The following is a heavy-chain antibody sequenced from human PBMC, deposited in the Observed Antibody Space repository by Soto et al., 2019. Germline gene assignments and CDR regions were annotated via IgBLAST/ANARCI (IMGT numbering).Heavy chain of an antibody. D-gene: IGHD5-18*01. Sequence: ASVKVSCKASGYTFTNYGISWVRQAPGQGLEWMGWISAYNGNTKYAQKLQGRVTMTTDTSTSTAYMELRSLRSEDTAVYYCARGGIQLWLRGYYYYGMDVWGQGTTVTVSS. V-gene: IGHV1-18*01. CDR3: ARGGIQLWLRGYYYYGMDV. J-gene: IGHJ6*02. CDR2: ISAYNGNT. CDR1: GYTFTNYG.